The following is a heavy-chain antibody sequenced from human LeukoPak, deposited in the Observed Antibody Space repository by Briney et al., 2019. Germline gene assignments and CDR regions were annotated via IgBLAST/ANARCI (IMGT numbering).Heavy chain of an antibody. CDR2: IYYSGST. CDR3: ARHGVPTSSIDF. D-gene: IGHD3-16*01. J-gene: IGHJ4*02. CDR1: GGSISSYY. Sequence: SETLSLTCTVSGGSISSYYWSWIRQPPGKGLEWIGYIYYSGSTNYSSSLKSRITISVDTSKNQFSLKLSSVTAADTAVYYCARHGVPTSSIDFWGQGTLVTVSS. V-gene: IGHV4-59*08.